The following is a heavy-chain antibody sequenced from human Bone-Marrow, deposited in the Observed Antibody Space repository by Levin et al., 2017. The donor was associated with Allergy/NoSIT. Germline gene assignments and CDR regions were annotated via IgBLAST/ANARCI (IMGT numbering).Heavy chain of an antibody. CDR3: ARMHAGVTRPGGWYYYGMDV. V-gene: IGHV3-33*01. Sequence: GGSLRLSCAASGFTFSSYGMHWVRQAPGKGLEWVAVIWYDGSNKYYADSVKGRFTISRDNSKNTLYLQMNSLRAEDTAVYYCARMHAGVTRPGGWYYYGMDVWGQGTTVTVSS. J-gene: IGHJ6*02. CDR2: IWYDGSNK. CDR1: GFTFSSYG. D-gene: IGHD2-21*02.